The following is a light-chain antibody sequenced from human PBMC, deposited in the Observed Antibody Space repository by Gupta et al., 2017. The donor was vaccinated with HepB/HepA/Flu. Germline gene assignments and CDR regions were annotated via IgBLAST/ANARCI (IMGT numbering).Light chain of an antibody. J-gene: IGKJ2*04. CDR3: QQSYSTPFSS. CDR2: AAS. V-gene: IGKV1-39*01. Sequence: DIQMTQSPSSLSASVGDRVTITCRASQSISSYLNWYQQKPGKAPKLLIYAASSLQSGVPSRFSGSGSGTEFTLTISSLQPEDFATYYCQQSYSTPFSSFGQGTKLEIK. CDR1: QSISSY.